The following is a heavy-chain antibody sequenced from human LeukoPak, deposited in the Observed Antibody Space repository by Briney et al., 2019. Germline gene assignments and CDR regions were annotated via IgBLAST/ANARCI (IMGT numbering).Heavy chain of an antibody. V-gene: IGHV4-34*01. CDR1: VGSFSGYY. CDR3: ASGGAIAAARGWFDP. J-gene: IGHJ5*02. CDR2: INHSGST. Sequence: SETLSLTCAVYVGSFSGYYWSWIRQPPGKALEWIGEINHSGSTNYNPTLKSRVTISVDTSKNQFSLKLSSVTAADTAVYYCASGGAIAAARGWFDPWGQGTLVSVSS. D-gene: IGHD6-13*01.